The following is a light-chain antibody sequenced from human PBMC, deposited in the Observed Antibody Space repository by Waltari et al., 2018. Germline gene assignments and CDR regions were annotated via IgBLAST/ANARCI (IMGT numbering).Light chain of an antibody. J-gene: IGKJ1*01. CDR3: QQTYTNTPT. V-gene: IGKV1-39*01. CDR2: AAS. CDR1: QTITVY. Sequence: DVQMTQSPSSLSASVGDSVTITCRARQTITVYLNLYQHKFRKAPKLLIYAASNLQSGVPSRFSGGGSGTVFTLTINSLQHEDFATYYCQQTYTNTPTFGQGTRVEVK.